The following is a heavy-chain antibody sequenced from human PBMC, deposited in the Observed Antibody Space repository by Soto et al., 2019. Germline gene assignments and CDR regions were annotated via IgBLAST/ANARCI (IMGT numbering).Heavy chain of an antibody. D-gene: IGHD6-13*01. J-gene: IGHJ4*02. CDR2: ISWNSGSI. Sequence: PGGSLRLSCAASGFTFDDYAMHWVRQAPGKGLEWVSGISWNSGSIGYADSVKGRFTISRDNAKNSLYLQMNSLRAEDTALYYCAKDITAIAATTNYFDYWGQGTLVTVSS. V-gene: IGHV3-9*01. CDR3: AKDITAIAATTNYFDY. CDR1: GFTFDDYA.